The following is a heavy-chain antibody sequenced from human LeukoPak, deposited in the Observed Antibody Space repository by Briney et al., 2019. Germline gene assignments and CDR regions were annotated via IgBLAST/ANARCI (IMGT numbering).Heavy chain of an antibody. CDR3: AKQGGYYFDY. V-gene: IGHV4-39*07. CDR1: GGSISSSSYY. J-gene: IGHJ4*02. D-gene: IGHD3-16*01. Sequence: SETLSLTCTVSGGSISSSSYYWGWIRQPPGKGLEWIGSIYYSGSTYYNPSLKSRVTISVDTSKNQFSLKLSSVTAADTAVYYCAKQGGYYFDYWGQGTLVTVSS. CDR2: IYYSGST.